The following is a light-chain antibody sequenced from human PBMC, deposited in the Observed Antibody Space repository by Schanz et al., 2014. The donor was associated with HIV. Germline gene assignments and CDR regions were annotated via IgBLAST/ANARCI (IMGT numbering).Light chain of an antibody. Sequence: DIQMPQSPSSLSASVGDRVTITCQASQDISNYLNWYQQKPGKAPKLLIYDASNLETGVPSRFSGSGSGTDFTFTISSLQPEDIATYYCQQSYTTPRTFGPGTKVDI. V-gene: IGKV1-33*01. CDR1: QDISNY. CDR2: DAS. J-gene: IGKJ3*01. CDR3: QQSYTTPRT.